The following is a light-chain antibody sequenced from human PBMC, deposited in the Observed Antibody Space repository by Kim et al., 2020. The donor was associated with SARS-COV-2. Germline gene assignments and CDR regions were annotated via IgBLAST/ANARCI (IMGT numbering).Light chain of an antibody. CDR2: RAS. J-gene: IGKJ1*01. CDR1: QHINSNK. Sequence: ETELTQSPATLSSSPGERANLSCRASQHINSNKLACYQQLSGQPPKLVIYRASLRPTGIPDRFSGSGSGTEFALTISRLEPEDFAVYYCQQYGNSPRTFGQGTKVDIK. V-gene: IGKV3-20*01. CDR3: QQYGNSPRT.